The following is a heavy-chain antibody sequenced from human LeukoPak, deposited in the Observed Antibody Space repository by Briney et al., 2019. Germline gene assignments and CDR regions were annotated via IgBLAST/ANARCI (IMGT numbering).Heavy chain of an antibody. CDR2: IYADSRT. CDR3: VKEGWSGTRYGFDV. Sequence: GGSLRLSCAASGCTVSSNYMSWVRQPPGKGLEWVSVIYADSRTHYADSVKGRFTIFRDKSNNTLSLQINSLRAEDTAVYYCVKEGWSGTRYGFDVWGQGTMVTVSS. CDR1: GCTVSSNY. J-gene: IGHJ3*01. V-gene: IGHV3-53*01. D-gene: IGHD3-3*01.